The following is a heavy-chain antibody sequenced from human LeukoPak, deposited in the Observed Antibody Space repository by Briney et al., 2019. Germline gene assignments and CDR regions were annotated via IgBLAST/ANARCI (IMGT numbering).Heavy chain of an antibody. D-gene: IGHD1-26*01. Sequence: GGSLRLSCAASGFTFSSYSMNWARQAPGKGLEWVSSIISSSSYIYYADSVKGRFTISRDNAKNSLYLQMNSLRAEDTAVYYCARESGSPVDFDYWGQGTLVTVSS. CDR2: IISSSSYI. V-gene: IGHV3-21*01. J-gene: IGHJ4*02. CDR1: GFTFSSYS. CDR3: ARESGSPVDFDY.